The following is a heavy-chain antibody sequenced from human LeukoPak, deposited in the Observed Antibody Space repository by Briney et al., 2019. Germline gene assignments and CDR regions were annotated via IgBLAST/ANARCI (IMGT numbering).Heavy chain of an antibody. J-gene: IGHJ6*02. CDR1: GFTFSNYA. CDR2: ISSNGGST. V-gene: IGHV3-64D*06. Sequence: PGGSLRLSCSASGFTFSNYAMHWVRQAPGKGLEYVSAISSNGGSTYYADSVKGRFTISRDNSKNTLYLQMSSLRAEDTAVYYCVKGTGTKYYYYGMDVWGQGTTVTVSS. CDR3: VKGTGTKYYYYGMDV. D-gene: IGHD3/OR15-3a*01.